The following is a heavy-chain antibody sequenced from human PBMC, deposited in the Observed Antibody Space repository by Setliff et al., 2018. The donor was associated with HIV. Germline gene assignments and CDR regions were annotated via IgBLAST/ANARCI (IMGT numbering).Heavy chain of an antibody. J-gene: IGHJ5*02. Sequence: SETLSLTCAVSGYSISSGYYWGWIRQPPGKGLEWIGSIYHSGTPHYNPSLKSRVTISRDTTKNQFSLKLGSVTAADTAVYYCARAADSSGYFLGNWFDPWGQGTLVTVSS. D-gene: IGHD3-22*01. CDR2: IYHSGTP. CDR3: ARAADSSGYFLGNWFDP. V-gene: IGHV4-38-2*01. CDR1: GYSISSGYY.